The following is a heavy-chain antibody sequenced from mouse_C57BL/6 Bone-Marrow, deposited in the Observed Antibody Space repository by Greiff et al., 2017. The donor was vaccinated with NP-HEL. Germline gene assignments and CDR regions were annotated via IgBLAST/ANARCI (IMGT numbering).Heavy chain of an antibody. V-gene: IGHV5-4*03. CDR3: AGSNYEYFDV. D-gene: IGHD2-5*01. CDR1: GFTFSSYA. J-gene: IGHJ1*03. Sequence: EVKLVESGGGLVKPGGSLKLSCAASGFTFSSYAMSWVRQTPEKRLEWVATISDGGSYTYYPDNVKGRFTISRDNAKINRYLQVSHLKSEDAAMYYCAGSNYEYFDVWGTGTTVTVSS. CDR2: ISDGGSYT.